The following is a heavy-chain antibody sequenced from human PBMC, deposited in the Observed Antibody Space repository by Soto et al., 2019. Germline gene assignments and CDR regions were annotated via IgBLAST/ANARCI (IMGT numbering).Heavy chain of an antibody. CDR3: ARDKMIDDFGLGTYDY. J-gene: IGHJ4*02. CDR2: ISGYNGKT. CDR1: GYTFTSFG. Sequence: QVQMVQSGVEVRKPGASFKVSCKTSGYTFTSFGVSWVRQAPGQGLAWLGWISGYNGKTEYAQKLQGRVTMTADTSTSTAYMELRGLRSDDTAVYFCARDKMIDDFGLGTYDYWCQGTTVTVTS. V-gene: IGHV1-18*04. D-gene: IGHD3-10*01.